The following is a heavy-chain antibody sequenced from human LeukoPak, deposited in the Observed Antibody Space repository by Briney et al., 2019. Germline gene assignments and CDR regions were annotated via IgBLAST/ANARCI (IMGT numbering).Heavy chain of an antibody. V-gene: IGHV4-39*07. CDR2: IYYSGST. CDR1: GGSISSSSYY. D-gene: IGHD6-19*01. CDR3: ASSGWYDGYYYYMDV. J-gene: IGHJ6*03. Sequence: SETLSLTCTVSGGSISSSSYYWGWIRQPPGKGLEWIGSIYYSGSTYYNPSLKSRVTISVDTSKNQFSLKLSSVTAADTAVYYCASSGWYDGYYYYMDVWGKGTTVTVSS.